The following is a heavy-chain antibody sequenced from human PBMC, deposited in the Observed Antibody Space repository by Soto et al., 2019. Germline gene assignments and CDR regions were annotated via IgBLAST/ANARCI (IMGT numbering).Heavy chain of an antibody. V-gene: IGHV4-59*01. CDR1: GGSISSYY. J-gene: IGHJ6*02. D-gene: IGHD6-6*01. CDR2: IYYSGST. CDR3: ARDQGAARPNYYYYYGMDV. Sequence: QVQLQESGPGLVEPSETLSLTCTVSGGSISSYYWSWIRQPPGKGLEWIGYIYYSGSTNYNPSLKSRVTISVDTSKNQFSLKLSSVTAADTAVYYCARDQGAARPNYYYYYGMDVWGQGTTVTVSS.